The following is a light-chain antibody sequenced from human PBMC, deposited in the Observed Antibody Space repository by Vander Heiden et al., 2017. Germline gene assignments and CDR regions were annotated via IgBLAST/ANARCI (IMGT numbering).Light chain of an antibody. CDR3: QQYYDISPYT. CDR2: WAS. J-gene: IGKJ2*01. V-gene: IGKV4-1*01. Sequence: DIVLTHSPDSLAVSLRVWATTNCKSSQSVFSSVNNKNYVAWYQQKPGESPQLLLYWASTRESGVPDRFSGSGSRTDFTLTISSLQAEDVAVYYCQQYYDISPYTFGQGTKLEIK. CDR1: QSVFSSVNNKNY.